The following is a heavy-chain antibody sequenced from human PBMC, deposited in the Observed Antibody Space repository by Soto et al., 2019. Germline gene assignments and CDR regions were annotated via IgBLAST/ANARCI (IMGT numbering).Heavy chain of an antibody. CDR2: IYWDDDK. D-gene: IGHD3-3*01. CDR1: GFSLSTSGVG. CDR3: AHSGIALRFLEWLSPTISNPVRGNWFDP. Sequence: SGPTLVKPTQTLTLTCTFSGFSLSTSGVGVGWIRQPPGKALEWLALIYWDDDKRYSPSLKSRLTITKDTSKNQVVLTMTNMDPVDTATYYCAHSGIALRFLEWLSPTISNPVRGNWFDPWGQGTLVTVSS. V-gene: IGHV2-5*02. J-gene: IGHJ5*02.